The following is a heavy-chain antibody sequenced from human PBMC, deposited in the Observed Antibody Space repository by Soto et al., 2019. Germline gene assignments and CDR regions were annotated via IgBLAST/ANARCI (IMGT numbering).Heavy chain of an antibody. CDR1: GFTFSSDG. Sequence: GGSLRLSCDASGFTFSSDGMHWVRQAPGKGLERVAVIWYDGSNKYYADSVKGRFTISRDNSKNTLYLQMNSLRAEDTAVYYCARDLSYYDSSGYYRPDYYYYGMDVWGQGTTVTVSS. D-gene: IGHD3-22*01. V-gene: IGHV3-33*01. J-gene: IGHJ6*02. CDR2: IWYDGSNK. CDR3: ARDLSYYDSSGYYRPDYYYYGMDV.